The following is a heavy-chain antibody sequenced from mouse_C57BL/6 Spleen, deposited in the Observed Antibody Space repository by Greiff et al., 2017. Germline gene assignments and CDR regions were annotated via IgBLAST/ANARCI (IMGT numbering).Heavy chain of an antibody. D-gene: IGHD2-4*01. CDR2: IYPRSGNT. Sequence: VKLVESGAELARPGASVKLSCKASGYTFTSYGISWVKQRTGQGLEWIGEIYPRSGNTYYNEKFKGKATLTADKSSSTAYMELRSLTSEDSAVYFCAGIYYDYSFDYWGQGTTLTVSS. J-gene: IGHJ2*01. V-gene: IGHV1-81*01. CDR1: GYTFTSYG. CDR3: AGIYYDYSFDY.